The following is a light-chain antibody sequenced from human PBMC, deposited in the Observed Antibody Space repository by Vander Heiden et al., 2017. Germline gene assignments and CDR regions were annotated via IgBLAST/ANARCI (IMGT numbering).Light chain of an antibody. Sequence: EIVLTQSPATLSLSPGERATLPCRASQSVSSYLAWYQQKPGQAPRLLIYYASNRATGIPARFSGSGSGTDFTLTISSLEPEEFAVYYCQQRSNWPSLTFGGGTKVEIK. V-gene: IGKV3-11*01. CDR2: YAS. J-gene: IGKJ4*01. CDR1: QSVSSY. CDR3: QQRSNWPSLT.